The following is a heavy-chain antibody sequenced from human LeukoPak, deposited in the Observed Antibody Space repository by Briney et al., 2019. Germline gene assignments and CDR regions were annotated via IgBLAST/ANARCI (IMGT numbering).Heavy chain of an antibody. CDR3: ARDKVAAYYFDY. J-gene: IGHJ4*02. CDR1: GYTFTSYY. D-gene: IGHD6-19*01. Sequence: GASVTVSCKASGYTFTSYYMHWVRQAPGQGLEWMGWINPNSGGTNYAQKFQGRVTMTRDTSISTAYMELSRLRSDDTAVYYCARDKVAAYYFDYWGQGTLVTVSS. V-gene: IGHV1-2*02. CDR2: INPNSGGT.